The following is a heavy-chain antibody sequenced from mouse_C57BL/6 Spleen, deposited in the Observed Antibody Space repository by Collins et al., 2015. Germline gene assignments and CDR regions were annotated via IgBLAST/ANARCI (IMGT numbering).Heavy chain of an antibody. CDR2: INTYSGVP. J-gene: IGHJ1*03. D-gene: IGHD1-1*01. CDR1: GYTFTTYG. CDR3: ARDDYGSSYWYFDV. Sequence: QIQLVQSGPELKKPGETVKISCKASGYTFTTYGMSWVKQAPGKGLKRMGWINTYSGVPTYADDFKGRFAFSLETSASTAYLQINNLKNEDTATYFCARDDYGSSYWYFDVWGTGTTVTVSS. V-gene: IGHV9-3*01.